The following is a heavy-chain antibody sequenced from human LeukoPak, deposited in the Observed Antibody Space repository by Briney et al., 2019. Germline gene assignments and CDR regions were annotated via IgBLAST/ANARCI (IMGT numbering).Heavy chain of an antibody. J-gene: IGHJ1*01. V-gene: IGHV1-46*01. CDR1: GYTFTTYY. Sequence: ASVKVSCKASGYTFTTYYMHWVRQAPGQGLEWMGIINPSGGSTSYAQKFQGRITMTRDTSTSTVYMELSSLRSEDTAVYYCARDFHDSSGPPRNFQHWGQGTLVTVSS. CDR3: ARDFHDSSGPPRNFQH. CDR2: INPSGGST. D-gene: IGHD3-22*01.